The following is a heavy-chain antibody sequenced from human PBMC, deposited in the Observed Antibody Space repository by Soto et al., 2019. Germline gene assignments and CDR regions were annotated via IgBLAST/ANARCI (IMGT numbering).Heavy chain of an antibody. Sequence: EVQLVESGGGLIQPGGSLRLSCAASGFTVSSNYMSWVRQAPGKGLEWVSVIYSGGSTYYADSVKGRFTISRDNSKNTLYLQMNSLRAEDTAVYYCARGLDYYDSSGYLPLLDYWGQGTLVTVSS. V-gene: IGHV3-53*01. CDR2: IYSGGST. CDR1: GFTVSSNY. J-gene: IGHJ4*02. D-gene: IGHD3-22*01. CDR3: ARGLDYYDSSGYLPLLDY.